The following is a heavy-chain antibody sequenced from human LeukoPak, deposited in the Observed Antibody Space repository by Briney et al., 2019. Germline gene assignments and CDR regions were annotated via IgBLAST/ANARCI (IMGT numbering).Heavy chain of an antibody. CDR1: GGSINSYY. J-gene: IGHJ4*02. CDR3: ARLGIGVVPSAMLGDYYFDY. V-gene: IGHV4-59*08. D-gene: IGHD2-2*01. CDR2: IYYSGRT. Sequence: PSETLSLTCTVSGGSINSYYWSWIRQPPGKGLEWIGYIYYSGRTNYNPSLKSRVTISVDTSKNQFSLKLTSVTAADTAVYYCARLGIGVVPSAMLGDYYFDYWGQGTLVTVSS.